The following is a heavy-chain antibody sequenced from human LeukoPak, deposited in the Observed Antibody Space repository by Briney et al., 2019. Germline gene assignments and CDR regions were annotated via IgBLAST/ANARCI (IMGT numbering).Heavy chain of an antibody. Sequence: ASVTVSCKASGYTFTSYGISWVRQAPGQGLEWMGWISAYNGNTNYAQKLQGRVTMTTDTSTSTAYMELRSLRSDDTAVYYCARNVLRFLEWQRDDAFDIWGQGTMVTVSS. CDR1: GYTFTSYG. CDR2: ISAYNGNT. V-gene: IGHV1-18*01. D-gene: IGHD3-3*01. CDR3: ARNVLRFLEWQRDDAFDI. J-gene: IGHJ3*02.